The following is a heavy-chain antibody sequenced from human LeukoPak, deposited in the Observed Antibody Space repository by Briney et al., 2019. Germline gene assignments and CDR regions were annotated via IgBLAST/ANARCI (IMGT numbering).Heavy chain of an antibody. V-gene: IGHV3-33*06. J-gene: IGHJ3*02. CDR1: GFTFSSYG. D-gene: IGHD1-26*01. CDR2: IWYDGSNK. CDR3: GKNRYSGSLSPFDI. Sequence: GGSLRLSCAASGFTFSSYGMHWVRQAPGKGLEWVAVIWYDGSNKYYADSVKGRFTISRDNSKNTLYLQMNSLRAEDTAVYYCGKNRYSGSLSPFDIWGQGTMVTVSS.